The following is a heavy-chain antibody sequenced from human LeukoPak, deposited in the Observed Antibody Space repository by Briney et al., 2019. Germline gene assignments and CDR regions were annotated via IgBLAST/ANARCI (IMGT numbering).Heavy chain of an antibody. CDR2: INPNSGGT. V-gene: IGHV1-2*02. CDR1: GYTFTGYY. D-gene: IGHD6-6*01. CDR3: ARSYSSSGDLDY. Sequence: ASVKVSCKASGYTFTGYYMHWVRQAPGQGLEWMGWINPNSGGTNYAQKFQGRVTMTRDTSISTAYMEPSRLRSEDTAVYYCARSYSSSGDLDYWGQGTLVTVSS. J-gene: IGHJ4*02.